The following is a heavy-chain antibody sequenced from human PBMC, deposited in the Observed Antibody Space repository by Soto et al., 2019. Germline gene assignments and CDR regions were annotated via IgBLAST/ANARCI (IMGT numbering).Heavy chain of an antibody. Sequence: SVNVSCKASGYTFTSYGISWVRQAPGQGLEWMGWISAYNGNTNYAQKLQGRVTMTTGTSTSTAYMELRSLRSDDTAVYYCGRRYDFWNGYIDYWGQGSLVTVSS. CDR2: ISAYNGNT. CDR3: GRRYDFWNGYIDY. D-gene: IGHD3-3*01. V-gene: IGHV1-18*01. J-gene: IGHJ4*02. CDR1: GYTFTSYG.